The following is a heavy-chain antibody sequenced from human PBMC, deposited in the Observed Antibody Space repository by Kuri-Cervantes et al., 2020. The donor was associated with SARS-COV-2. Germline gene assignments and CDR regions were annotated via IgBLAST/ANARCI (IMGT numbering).Heavy chain of an antibody. CDR3: ARDRNPYSYGPLFDY. V-gene: IGHV1-18*04. CDR1: GYTFTSYG. J-gene: IGHJ4*02. CDR2: ISAYSGNT. D-gene: IGHD5-18*01. Sequence: ASVKVSCKASGYTFTSYGIRSVRQAPGQGLEWMGWISAYSGNTNYAQKLQGRVTMTTDTSTSTAYMELRSLRSDDTAVYYCARDRNPYSYGPLFDYWGQGTLVTVSS.